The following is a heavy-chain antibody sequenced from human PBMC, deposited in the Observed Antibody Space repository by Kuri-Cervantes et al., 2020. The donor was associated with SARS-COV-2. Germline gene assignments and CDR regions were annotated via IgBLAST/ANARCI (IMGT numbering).Heavy chain of an antibody. J-gene: IGHJ4*02. CDR2: INHSGST. CDR3: ARFDWGRVT. CDR1: GGSFSGYY. V-gene: IGHV4-34*01. D-gene: IGHD3-9*01. Sequence: GSLRLSCAVYGGSFSGYYWSWIRQPPGKGLEWIGEINHSGSTNYNPSLKSRVTISVDTSKNQFSLKLRSVTAADTAVYYCARFDWGRVTWGQGTLVTVSS.